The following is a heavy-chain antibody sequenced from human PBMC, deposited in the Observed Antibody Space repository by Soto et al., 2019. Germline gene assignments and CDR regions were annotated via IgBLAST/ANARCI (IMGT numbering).Heavy chain of an antibody. J-gene: IGHJ4*02. CDR2: SYHSGST. V-gene: IGHV4-4*02. D-gene: IGHD3-10*01. CDR3: ATRRDGSGSLDK. CDR1: GGSISSSNW. Sequence: SETLSLTCAVSGGSISSSNWWNWVRQPPGKGLEWIGESYHSGSTTYNPSLKSRGTVSVERSKNQFSLKLSSVTAADTAVYFCATRRDGSGSLDKWGQGTLVTVSS.